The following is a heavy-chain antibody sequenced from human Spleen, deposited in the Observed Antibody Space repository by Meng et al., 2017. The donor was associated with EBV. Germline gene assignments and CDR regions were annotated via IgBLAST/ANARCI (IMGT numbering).Heavy chain of an antibody. CDR2: IYYSGST. Sequence: QVQRQEWGPGLVKPSDTLSLTCTVSGGSVSSGTNYWTWRRQPPGKGLEWIGYIYYSGSTNYNPSPKSRVTISVDTSKNQFSLKLSSVTAADTAVYYCARDDRYFDWLLVWGQGTLVTVSS. CDR1: GGSVSSGTNY. D-gene: IGHD3-9*01. V-gene: IGHV4-61*01. CDR3: ARDDRYFDWLLV. J-gene: IGHJ4*02.